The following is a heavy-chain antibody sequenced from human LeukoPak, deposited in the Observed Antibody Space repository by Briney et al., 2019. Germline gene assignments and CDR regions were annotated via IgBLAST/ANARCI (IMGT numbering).Heavy chain of an antibody. CDR2: IYPGDSDT. CDR1: GYSFTSYW. J-gene: IGHJ4*02. Sequence: GESLKISCKGSGYSFTSYWIGWVRQMPGKGLEWMGIIYPGDSDTRYSPSFQGQVTISADKSISTAYLQWNSLKASDTAIYYCARPRAAVGATIDYWGQGTLVTVPS. D-gene: IGHD1-26*01. V-gene: IGHV5-51*01. CDR3: ARPRAAVGATIDY.